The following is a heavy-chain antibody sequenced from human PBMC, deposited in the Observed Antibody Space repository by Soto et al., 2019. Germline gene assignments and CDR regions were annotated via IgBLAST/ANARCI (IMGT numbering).Heavy chain of an antibody. J-gene: IGHJ5*02. Sequence: SETLSLTCTVSGGSIISSSYYWVWIRQPPGKGLEWIGSIYYSGSTYYNPSPKSRVTISVDTSKNQFSLKLSSVTAADTAVYYCARRRDCSSTSCKGSWFDPWGQGTLVTVS. CDR2: IYYSGST. D-gene: IGHD2-2*01. CDR3: ARRRDCSSTSCKGSWFDP. V-gene: IGHV4-39*01. CDR1: GGSIISSSYY.